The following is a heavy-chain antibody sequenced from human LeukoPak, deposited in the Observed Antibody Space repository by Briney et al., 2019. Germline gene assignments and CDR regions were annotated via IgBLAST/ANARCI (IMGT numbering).Heavy chain of an antibody. Sequence: SETLSLTCTVTGGSISSNSYYWGWIRQPPGKGLEWIGTIYYSGIIYYNSSLKSRVTKSVDTSKNQFSLKLSSVTAADTAVYYCAGDRSSGWYGYYYYGTDVWGQGTTVTVSS. D-gene: IGHD6-19*01. CDR2: IYYSGII. CDR1: GGSISSNSYY. CDR3: AGDRSSGWYGYYYYGTDV. V-gene: IGHV4-39*01. J-gene: IGHJ6*02.